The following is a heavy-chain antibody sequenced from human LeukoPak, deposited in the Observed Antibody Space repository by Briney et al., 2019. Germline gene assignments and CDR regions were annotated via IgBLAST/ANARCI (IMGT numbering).Heavy chain of an antibody. CDR1: GITFSDYY. CDR2: ISSSGSTI. D-gene: IGHD1-26*01. Sequence: GGSLRLSCAASGITFSDYYMSWIRQAPGKGMEWVSYISSSGSTIYYADSVKGRFTISRDNAKNSLYLQMNSLRAEDTAVYYCARDMTSGSYTDAFDIWGQGTMVTVSS. J-gene: IGHJ3*02. CDR3: ARDMTSGSYTDAFDI. V-gene: IGHV3-11*01.